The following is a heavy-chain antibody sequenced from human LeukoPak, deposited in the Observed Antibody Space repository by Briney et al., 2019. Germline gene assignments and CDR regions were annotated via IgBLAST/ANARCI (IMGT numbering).Heavy chain of an antibody. CDR3: ARTYYDSSGYQMLDY. CDR1: GGSISSSNW. CDR2: IYHSGST. J-gene: IGHJ4*02. Sequence: SETLSPTCAVSGGSISSSNWWSWVRQPPGKGLEWIGEIYHSGSTNYNPSLKSRVTISVDKSKDQFSLKLSSVTAADTAVYYCARTYYDSSGYQMLDYWGQGTLVTVSS. V-gene: IGHV4-4*02. D-gene: IGHD3-22*01.